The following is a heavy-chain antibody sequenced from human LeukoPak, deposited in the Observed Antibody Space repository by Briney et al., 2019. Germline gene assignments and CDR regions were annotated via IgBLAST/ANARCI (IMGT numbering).Heavy chain of an antibody. V-gene: IGHV3-30*02. Sequence: GGSLRLSCAASGFTFSYYGMHWVRQAPGKGLEWVGFVRFDGNEKYYADSAKGRFPISRDNSKNTLYLQMNSLRAEDTAIYYCAKSRVSYWVPEFDYWGQGTLVTVSS. CDR1: GFTFSYYG. CDR3: AKSRVSYWVPEFDY. D-gene: IGHD1-26*01. J-gene: IGHJ4*02. CDR2: VRFDGNEK.